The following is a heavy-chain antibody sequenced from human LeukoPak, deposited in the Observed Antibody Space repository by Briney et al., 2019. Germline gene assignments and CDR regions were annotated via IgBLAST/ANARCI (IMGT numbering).Heavy chain of an antibody. J-gene: IGHJ4*02. CDR1: GFSFSSYG. V-gene: IGHV3-21*01. CDR2: VSSSSSYI. CDR3: ASALVAGRVDY. D-gene: IGHD6-19*01. Sequence: GGSLRLSCAAPGFSFSSYGMNWVRQAPGKGLEWASSVSSSSSYIYYADSVKGRFTISRDNAKNSLYLQMNSLRAEDTAVYYCASALVAGRVDYWGQGTLVTVSS.